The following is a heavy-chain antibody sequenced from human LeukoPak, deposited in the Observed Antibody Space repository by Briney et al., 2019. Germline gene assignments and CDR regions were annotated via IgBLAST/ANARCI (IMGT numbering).Heavy chain of an antibody. D-gene: IGHD6-13*01. CDR1: GFTFTTSW. CDR3: ARDQYSSTWYRGSFDV. CDR2: IESDGTST. Sequence: GGSLRLSCAASGFTFTTSWMHWFRQAPGKGLVWVSRIESDGTSTTYADSVKGRFTISRDNAKNTLYLQMNSLRAEDTAVYYCARDQYSSTWYRGSFDVWGQGTMVSVSS. V-gene: IGHV3-74*01. J-gene: IGHJ3*01.